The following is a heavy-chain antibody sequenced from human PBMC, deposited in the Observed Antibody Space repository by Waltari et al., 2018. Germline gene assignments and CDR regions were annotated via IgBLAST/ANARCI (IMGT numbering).Heavy chain of an antibody. CDR3: ARDDYDILTGYPLNYYYGMDV. J-gene: IGHJ6*02. CDR2: IIPIFGTA. CDR1: GGTFSSYA. Sequence: QVQLVQSGAEVKKPGSSVKVSCKASGGTFSSYAISWVRQAPGQGLEWMGRIIPIFGTANYAQKFQGRFTITADKSTSTAYMELSSLRSEDTAVYYCARDDYDILTGYPLNYYYGMDVWGQGTTVTVSS. D-gene: IGHD3-9*01. V-gene: IGHV1-69*08.